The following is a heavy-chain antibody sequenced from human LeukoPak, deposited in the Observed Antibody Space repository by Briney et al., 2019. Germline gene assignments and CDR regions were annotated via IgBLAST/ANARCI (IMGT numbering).Heavy chain of an antibody. V-gene: IGHV3-30*18. Sequence: GWSLSLSCAASGFTFSSFGMHWVRQAPGKGLEWVAVISYDGTNPYYADSVKGRFTISRDNSKNTLFLHMNSLRAEDTAVYYCAKDFGRITLVRGVIRASGLDSWGQGTLVTVSS. CDR2: ISYDGTNP. CDR3: AKDFGRITLVRGVIRASGLDS. J-gene: IGHJ5*01. D-gene: IGHD3-10*01. CDR1: GFTFSSFG.